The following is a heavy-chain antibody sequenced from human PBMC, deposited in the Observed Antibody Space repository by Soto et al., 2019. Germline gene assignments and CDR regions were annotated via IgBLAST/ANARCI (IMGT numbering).Heavy chain of an antibody. CDR3: AKRATVTTWERYYLDN. V-gene: IGHV3-23*01. CDR1: GFTFSTYA. D-gene: IGHD4-17*01. Sequence: EVQLLESGGGLVQPGGSLRLSCAASGFTFSTYAMSWVRQAPGKGLEWVSGISGSGARTYFADSVKGRFTISRDNSKNTLYLQMNSLRAEDTAVYYCAKRATVTTWERYYLDNWGQGTLVTVSS. J-gene: IGHJ4*02. CDR2: ISGSGART.